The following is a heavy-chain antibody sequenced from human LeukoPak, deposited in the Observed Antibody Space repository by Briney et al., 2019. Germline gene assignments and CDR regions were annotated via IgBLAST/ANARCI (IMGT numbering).Heavy chain of an antibody. V-gene: IGHV1-2*02. CDR1: GYTFTSYG. CDR2: INPNSGGT. Sequence: ASVKVSCKASGYTFTSYGISWVRQAPGQGLEWMGWINPNSGGTNYAQKFQGRVTMTRDTSISTAYMELSRLRSDDTAVYYCARGLVVVVPAAMGWFDPWGQGTLVTVSS. D-gene: IGHD2-2*01. J-gene: IGHJ5*02. CDR3: ARGLVVVVPAAMGWFDP.